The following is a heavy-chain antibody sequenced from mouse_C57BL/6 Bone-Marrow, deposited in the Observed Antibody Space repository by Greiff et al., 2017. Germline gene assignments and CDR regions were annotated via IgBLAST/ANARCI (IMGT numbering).Heavy chain of an antibody. V-gene: IGHV1-64*01. D-gene: IGHD2-5*01. Sequence: QVQLQQPGAELVKPGASVKLSCKASGYTFTSYWMHWVKQRPGQGLEWIGMIHPHSGSTNYNEKFKSKATLTVDKSSSTAYMQLSSLTSEDSAVYYCARIRAAYYSNYYFDYWGQGTTLTVSS. J-gene: IGHJ2*01. CDR1: GYTFTSYW. CDR3: ARIRAAYYSNYYFDY. CDR2: IHPHSGST.